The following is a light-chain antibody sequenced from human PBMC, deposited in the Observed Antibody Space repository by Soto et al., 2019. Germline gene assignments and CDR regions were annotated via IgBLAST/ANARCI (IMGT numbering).Light chain of an antibody. Sequence: EIVLTQSPGTLPLSPGERATLSCRASQSVSSSYLAWYQQKPGQAPRLLIYNASRRATGIPDRFSGSGSGTEFTLTISRLEPEDFAVYYCQQYGSSRTFGQGTRVEIK. CDR2: NAS. CDR1: QSVSSSY. CDR3: QQYGSSRT. J-gene: IGKJ1*01. V-gene: IGKV3-20*01.